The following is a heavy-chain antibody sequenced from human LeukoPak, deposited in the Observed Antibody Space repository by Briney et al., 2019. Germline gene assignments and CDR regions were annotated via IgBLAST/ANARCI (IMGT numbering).Heavy chain of an antibody. CDR1: GGSINSSSDS. J-gene: IGHJ4*02. V-gene: IGHV4-39*01. CDR2: IYYSGST. D-gene: IGHD2-21*02. Sequence: SETLSLTCTVSGGSINSSSDSWGWIRQPPGKGLEWIGTIYYSGSTYYTPSLKSRVTISVDTSKNQCSLKLNSMSAADTAVYYCARRSPQCWGGDCYFDYWGQGTLVTVSS. CDR3: ARRSPQCWGGDCYFDY.